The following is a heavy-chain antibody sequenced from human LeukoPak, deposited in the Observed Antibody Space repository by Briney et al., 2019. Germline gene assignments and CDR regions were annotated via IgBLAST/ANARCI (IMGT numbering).Heavy chain of an antibody. Sequence: GGSLRLSCAASGFTFSTYWMHWVRQAPGKGLVWVSRIKGDGSSTSYADSVKGRFTIPRDNDKNTLYLQMNSLRGEDTAVYYCVGDPDYGGYSRFDYWGQGTLVTVSS. CDR1: GFTFSTYW. CDR2: IKGDGSST. V-gene: IGHV3-74*01. J-gene: IGHJ4*02. D-gene: IGHD4-17*01. CDR3: VGDPDYGGYSRFDY.